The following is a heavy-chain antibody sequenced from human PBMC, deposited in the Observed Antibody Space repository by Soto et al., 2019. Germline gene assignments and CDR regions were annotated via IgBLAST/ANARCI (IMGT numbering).Heavy chain of an antibody. CDR2: ISFDGSIK. CDR3: ARERGGQMWLSA. V-gene: IGHV3-30-3*01. J-gene: IGHJ4*02. CDR1: GFTFSSYA. Sequence: QVQLVESGGGVVHPARSLRLSCAASGFTFSSYAMHWVRQAPGKGLEWVAFISFDGSIKYYADFVKGRFTISRDNSENPLYLQVNSLRSDDTAVYYCARERGGQMWLSAWGQGTKVTVSS. D-gene: IGHD3-22*01.